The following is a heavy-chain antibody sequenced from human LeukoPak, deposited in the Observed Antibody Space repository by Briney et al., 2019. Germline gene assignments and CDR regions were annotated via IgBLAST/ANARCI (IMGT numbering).Heavy chain of an antibody. J-gene: IGHJ6*03. V-gene: IGHV1-69-2*01. CDR1: GYTFTDYY. D-gene: IGHD2-2*01. Sequence: ASVKVSCKVSGYTFTDYYMHWVQQAPGKGLEWMGLVDPEDGETIYAEKFQGRVTITADTSTDTAYMELSSLRSEDTAVYYCATGTLDYYYYMDVWGEGTTVTVSS. CDR3: ATGTLDYYYYMDV. CDR2: VDPEDGET.